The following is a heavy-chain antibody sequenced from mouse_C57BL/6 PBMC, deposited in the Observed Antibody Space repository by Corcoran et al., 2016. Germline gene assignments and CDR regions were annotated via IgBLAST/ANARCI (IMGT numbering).Heavy chain of an antibody. CDR1: GYTFTTYG. CDR3: AREGELGRGYFDV. Sequence: QIQLVQSGPELKKPGETVKISCKASGYTFTTYGMSWVKQAPGKGLKWMGWINTYSGVPTYADDFKGRFAFSLETSASTAYLQINNLKNEDTATYFCAREGELGRGYFDVWGTGTTVTVSS. V-gene: IGHV9-3*01. J-gene: IGHJ1*03. D-gene: IGHD4-1*01. CDR2: INTYSGVP.